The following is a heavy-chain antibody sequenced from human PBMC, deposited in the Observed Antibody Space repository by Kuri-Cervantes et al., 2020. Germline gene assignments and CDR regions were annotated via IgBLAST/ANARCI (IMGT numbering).Heavy chain of an antibody. J-gene: IGHJ4*02. D-gene: IGHD2-15*01. CDR1: GFTFSDHY. Sequence: GGSLRLSCAASGFTFSDHYMDWVRQAPGEGLEWVGRIKNKANSYTTEYAASVTGRFTISRDDSKNSLYLQMNSLKTEDTAVYYCARDAFLPRQYCSGGSCYPPDYWGQGTLVTVSS. CDR2: IKNKANSYTT. V-gene: IGHV3-72*01. CDR3: ARDAFLPRQYCSGGSCYPPDY.